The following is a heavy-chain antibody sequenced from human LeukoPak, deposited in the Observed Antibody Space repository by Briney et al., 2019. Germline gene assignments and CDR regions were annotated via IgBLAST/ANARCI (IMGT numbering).Heavy chain of an antibody. D-gene: IGHD3-9*01. CDR1: GYSISSGYY. V-gene: IGHV4-38-2*01. CDR3: ATGLSYDRCYY. Sequence: SETLSLTCAVSGYSISSGYYWGWIRQPPGKGLEWIGSIYHSGSTYYNPSLKSRVTISVDTSKNQFSLKLSSVTAADTAVYYCATGLSYDRCYYWGQGTLVTVSS. CDR2: IYHSGST. J-gene: IGHJ4*02.